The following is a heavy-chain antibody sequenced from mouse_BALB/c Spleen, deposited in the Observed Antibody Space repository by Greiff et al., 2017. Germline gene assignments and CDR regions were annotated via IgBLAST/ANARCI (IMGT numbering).Heavy chain of an antibody. J-gene: IGHJ3*01. CDR3: ASSPSDYDYDPWFAY. D-gene: IGHD2-4*01. CDR2: ISSGGST. Sequence: EVQLVESGGGLVKPGGSLKLSCAASGFTFSSYAMSWVRQTPEKRLEWVASISSGGSTYYPDSVKGRLTTARDNARNILYLQMSSLRSEDTAMYYCASSPSDYDYDPWFAYWGQGTLVTVSA. V-gene: IGHV5-6-5*01. CDR1: GFTFSSYA.